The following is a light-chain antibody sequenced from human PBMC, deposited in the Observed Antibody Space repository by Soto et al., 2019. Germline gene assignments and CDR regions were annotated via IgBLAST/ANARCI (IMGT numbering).Light chain of an antibody. V-gene: IGKV1-9*01. CDR1: QDINSY. CDR2: AGT. CDR3: QQLHVYPST. J-gene: IGKJ4*01. Sequence: IQLTQSPSSLSASVGDRVTITCRASQDINSYLAWYQQKPGKAPNLLIYAGTSLQSGVPSRFSGSGPGTEFTLTISSLQPEGFATYYCQQLHVYPSTFGGGTNVDIK.